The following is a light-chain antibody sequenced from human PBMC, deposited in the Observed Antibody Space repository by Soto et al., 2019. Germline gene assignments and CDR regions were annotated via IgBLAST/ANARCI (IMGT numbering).Light chain of an antibody. J-gene: IGLJ1*01. CDR3: SSYRSSDTLEV. V-gene: IGLV2-14*01. CDR2: AVN. CDR1: SEDIGAYDY. Sequence: QSVLTQPASVSASPGQSIFISCTGTSEDIGAYDYVSWHQQHPGKAPKLILYAVNDRPSGVSSRFSGSKSGNTASLTISGVQPDDEADYYCSSYRSSDTLEVFGTGTKVTVL.